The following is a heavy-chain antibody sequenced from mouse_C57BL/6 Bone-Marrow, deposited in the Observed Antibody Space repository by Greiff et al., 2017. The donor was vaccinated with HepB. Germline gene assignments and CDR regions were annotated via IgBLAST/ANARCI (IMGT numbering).Heavy chain of an antibody. V-gene: IGHV1-76*01. J-gene: IGHJ1*03. CDR1: GYTFTDYY. D-gene: IGHD1-1*01. CDR3: CYYCGSSPKRYFDV. Sequence: VQLQQSGAELVRPGASVKLSCKASGYTFTDYYINWVKQRPGQGLEWIARIYPGSGNTYYNEKFKGKATLTAEKSSSTAYMQLSSLTSEDSAVYFCCYYCGSSPKRYFDVWGTGTTVTVSS. CDR2: IYPGSGNT.